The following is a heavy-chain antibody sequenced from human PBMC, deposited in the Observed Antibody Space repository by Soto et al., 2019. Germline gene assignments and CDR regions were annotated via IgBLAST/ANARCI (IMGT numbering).Heavy chain of an antibody. CDR2: IRGSGGGT. CDR3: PKALGYCRGTSSSGSNYYMAV. Sequence: EVQLLESGGGLVQPGGSLRLSCTASGFTFSDYAMSWVRQAPGKGLEWVSGIRGSGGGTYYAGSVKGRFTISRDNSKNPLSLKLTRWSAGETAVFYCPKALGYCRGTSSSGSNYYMAVG. V-gene: IGHV3-23*01. D-gene: IGHD2-2*01. CDR1: GFTFSDYA. J-gene: IGHJ6*03.